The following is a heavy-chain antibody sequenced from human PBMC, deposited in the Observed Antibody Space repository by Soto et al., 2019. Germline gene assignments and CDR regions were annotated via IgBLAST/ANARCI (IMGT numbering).Heavy chain of an antibody. CDR2: IKCKTDGGTT. CDR3: TTKARYGSGSYYMSPSLDV. V-gene: IGHV3-15*01. Sequence: PVGSLGLSCAVSGFTFSNAWMSWVRQAPGKGLEWVGRIKCKTDGGTTDYAAPVKGRFTISRDDSKNTLYLQMNSLKTEDTAVYYCTTKARYGSGSYYMSPSLDVWGQGTTVTVSS. D-gene: IGHD3-10*01. CDR1: GFTFSNAW. J-gene: IGHJ6*02.